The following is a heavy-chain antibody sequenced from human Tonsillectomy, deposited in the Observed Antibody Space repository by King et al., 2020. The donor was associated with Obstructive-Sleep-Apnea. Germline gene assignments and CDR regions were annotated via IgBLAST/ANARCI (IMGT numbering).Heavy chain of an antibody. CDR1: GFTFDDYA. D-gene: IGHD3-16*01. V-gene: IGHV3-9*01. CDR2: ISWNSGSI. Sequence: VQLVESGGGVVQPGRSLRLSCAASGFTFDDYAMHWVRQAPGKGLEWVSGISWNSGSIGYADSVKGRFTISRDNAKNSLYLQMNSLRAEDTALYYCAKDSGVGDAYFSTWGQGTLVTVSS. CDR3: AKDSGVGDAYFST. J-gene: IGHJ5*02.